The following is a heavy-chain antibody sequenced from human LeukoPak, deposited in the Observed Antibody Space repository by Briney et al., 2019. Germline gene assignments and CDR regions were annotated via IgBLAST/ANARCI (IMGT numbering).Heavy chain of an antibody. CDR2: IIPIFGTA. V-gene: IGHV1-69*06. CDR3: ARGRGIAVAGKGALFDY. J-gene: IGHJ4*02. CDR1: GGTFSSYA. Sequence: SVKVSCKASGGTFSSYAVSWVRQAPGQGLEWMGGIIPIFGTANYAQKFQGRVTITADKSTSTAYMELSSLRSEDTAVYYCARGRGIAVAGKGALFDYWGQGTLVTVSS. D-gene: IGHD6-19*01.